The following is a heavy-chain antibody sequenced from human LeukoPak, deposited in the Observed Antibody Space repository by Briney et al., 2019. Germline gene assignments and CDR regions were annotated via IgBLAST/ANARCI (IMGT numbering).Heavy chain of an antibody. CDR1: AFSLNAYN. V-gene: IGHV3-30-3*01. Sequence: GGSLRLSCAASAFSLNAYNMNWARQAPGKGLEWVAVISYDGGNKYYADSVKGRFSISRDNSKSTLYLQMNSLRPEDTAVYYCARRSSGWYGDYWGQGTLVTVSS. CDR2: ISYDGGNK. J-gene: IGHJ4*02. D-gene: IGHD6-19*01. CDR3: ARRSSGWYGDY.